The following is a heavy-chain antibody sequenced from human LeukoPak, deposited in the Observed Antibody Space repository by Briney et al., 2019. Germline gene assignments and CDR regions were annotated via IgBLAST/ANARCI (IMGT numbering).Heavy chain of an antibody. V-gene: IGHV3-49*03. Sequence: PGRSLRLSCTASGFTFGDYAMSWFRQAPGKGLEWVGFIRSKAYGGTTEYAASVKGRFTISRDDSESIAYLQMNSLKTEDTAVYYCTRDVRYCSSTSCYTAQGSSEYFQHWGQGTLVTVSS. CDR3: TRDVRYCSSTSCYTAQGSSEYFQH. J-gene: IGHJ1*01. D-gene: IGHD2-2*02. CDR1: GFTFGDYA. CDR2: IRSKAYGGTT.